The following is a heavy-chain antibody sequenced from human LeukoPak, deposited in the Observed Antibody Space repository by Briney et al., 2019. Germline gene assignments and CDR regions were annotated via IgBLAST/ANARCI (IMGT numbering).Heavy chain of an antibody. Sequence: SGGSLRLSCAGSGFTFSDFWMTWVRQTPGKGLEWVSGIRWNTGSIGYADSVKGRFTISRDNAKNSLYLQMNSLISEDTALYYCAKDMTFSSGPFDYWGQGTLVTVSS. J-gene: IGHJ4*02. CDR2: IRWNTGSI. CDR1: GFTFSDFW. D-gene: IGHD6-19*01. CDR3: AKDMTFSSGPFDY. V-gene: IGHV3-9*01.